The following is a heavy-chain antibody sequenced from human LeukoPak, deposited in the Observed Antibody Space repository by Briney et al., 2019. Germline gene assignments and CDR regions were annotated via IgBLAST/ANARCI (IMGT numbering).Heavy chain of an antibody. V-gene: IGHV4-30-2*01. CDR3: ARDRERWTTTTSGYHDYHYYTDV. Sequence: SETLSLTCSVSGGSISSGGYSWNWFRQPPGKGLEWIGYIHSSGTAYYNPSLKSRVTISVDTSKNQFSLKLSSVTAADTAVYYCARDRERWTTTTSGYHDYHYYTDVWGKGTTVTVSS. CDR1: GGSISSGGYS. D-gene: IGHD4-17*01. J-gene: IGHJ6*03. CDR2: IHSSGTA.